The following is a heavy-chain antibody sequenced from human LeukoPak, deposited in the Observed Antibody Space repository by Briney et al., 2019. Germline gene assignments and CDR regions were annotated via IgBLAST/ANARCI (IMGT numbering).Heavy chain of an antibody. V-gene: IGHV3-23*01. J-gene: IGHJ3*02. CDR3: AKCRSSCYGNGFDI. CDR1: GFTFSTYS. Sequence: PGGSLGLSCPASGFTFSTYSMSWVRQAPGKGLEWVSAISGSGGDTHYADSVKGRFTISRDNSKNTLYLQMNSLRGEDTAVYYCAKCRSSCYGNGFDIWGQGTMVTVSS. CDR2: ISGSGGDT. D-gene: IGHD2-2*01.